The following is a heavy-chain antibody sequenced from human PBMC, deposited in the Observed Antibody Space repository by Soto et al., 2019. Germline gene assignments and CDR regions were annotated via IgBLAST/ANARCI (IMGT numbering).Heavy chain of an antibody. D-gene: IGHD2-21*02. CDR3: GKGGGGDHGY. CDR2: ITITGDTT. CDR1: GFIFTTSD. V-gene: IGHV3-23*04. J-gene: IGHJ4*02. Sequence: EVQLVESEGGLVQPGGSLRLSCEASGFIFTTSDMSWVRQAPGKGLEWISSITITGDTTHYADSVKGRFTISRDNSRKTVYLKINSLGVADPAVFYCGKGGGGDHGYWGQGTLVAVSS.